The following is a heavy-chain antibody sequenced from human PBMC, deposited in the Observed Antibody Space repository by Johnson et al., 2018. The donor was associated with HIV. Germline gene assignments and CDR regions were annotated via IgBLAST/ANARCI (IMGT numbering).Heavy chain of an antibody. CDR2: ISSSGSTI. CDR3: TTDLASDAVDI. J-gene: IGHJ3*02. CDR1: GFTFSDYY. Sequence: QVQLVESGGGLVKPGGSLRLSCAASGFTFSDYYMVWIRQAPGKGLEWLSYISSSGSTIYYADSVKGRFTISRDNAKNSVFLQMNSLRAEDTAMYYCTTDLASDAVDIWGQGTMVTVSS. V-gene: IGHV3-11*04.